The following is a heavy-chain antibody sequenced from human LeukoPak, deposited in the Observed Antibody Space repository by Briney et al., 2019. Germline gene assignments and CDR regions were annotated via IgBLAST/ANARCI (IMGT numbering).Heavy chain of an antibody. V-gene: IGHV4-59*01. CDR3: ASRSGRNYYGMDV. CDR1: GGSISGYY. D-gene: IGHD3-10*01. CDR2: AYYSGST. Sequence: SETLSLTCTVSGGSISGYYWNWIRQAPGKGLKWTGYAYYSGSTNYNPSLKSRVTISVDTSKEQFSLNLSSVTAADTAVYYCASRSGRNYYGMDVWGQGTTVTVSS. J-gene: IGHJ6*02.